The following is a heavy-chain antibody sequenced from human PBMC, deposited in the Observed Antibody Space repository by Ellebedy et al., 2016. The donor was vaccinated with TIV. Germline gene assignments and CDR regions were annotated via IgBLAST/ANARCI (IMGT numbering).Heavy chain of an antibody. CDR3: TTAEPYCSSTSCRAFDI. V-gene: IGHV3-15*01. Sequence: GESLKISCAASGFTFSNALMSWVRQAPGKGLEWVGRIKSKTDGGTTDYAAPVKGRFTISRDDSKNTLYLQMNSLKTEDTAVYYCTTAEPYCSSTSCRAFDIWGQGTMVTVSS. CDR2: IKSKTDGGTT. J-gene: IGHJ3*02. CDR1: GFTFSNAL. D-gene: IGHD2-2*01.